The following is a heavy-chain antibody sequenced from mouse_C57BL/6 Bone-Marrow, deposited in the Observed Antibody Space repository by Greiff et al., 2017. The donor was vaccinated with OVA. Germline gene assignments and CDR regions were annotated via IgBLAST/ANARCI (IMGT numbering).Heavy chain of an antibody. CDR3: TRSYSNYGDFDY. J-gene: IGHJ2*01. D-gene: IGHD2-5*01. CDR2: IDPETGGT. CDR1: GYTFTDYE. Sequence: VKLVESGAELVRPGASVTLSCKASGYTFTDYEMHWVKQTPVHGLEWIGAIDPETGGTAYNQKFKGKAILTADKSSSTAYMELRSLTSEDSAVYYGTRSYSNYGDFDYWGQGTTLTVSS. V-gene: IGHV1-15*01.